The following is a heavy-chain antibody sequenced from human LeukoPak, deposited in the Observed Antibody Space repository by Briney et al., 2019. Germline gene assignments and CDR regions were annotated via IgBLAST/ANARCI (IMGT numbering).Heavy chain of an antibody. V-gene: IGHV4-34*01. CDR1: GGSFSDFN. Sequence: SETLSLTCAVYGGSFSDFNWTWIRQPPGKGLEWIGEIGHNGSTNYSPSLKGRVTILVDTSKNQFSLKVTSVTAADTAVYYCARLIPSYDTPSGRRSYMDVWGKGTTVTVSS. J-gene: IGHJ6*03. CDR3: ARLIPSYDTPSGRRSYMDV. D-gene: IGHD3-9*01. CDR2: IGHNGST.